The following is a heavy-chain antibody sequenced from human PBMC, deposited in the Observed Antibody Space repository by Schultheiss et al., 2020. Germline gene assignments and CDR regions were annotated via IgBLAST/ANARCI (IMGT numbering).Heavy chain of an antibody. CDR1: GFTFNNYG. Sequence: GGSLRLSCAASGFTFNNYGMHWVRQAPGKGLEWVAVIWYDGDNKYYGDYVKGRFSISRDNSKNTIYLQMNGLRAEDTAVYYCARDQSNTHYYMDVWGKGTTVTVSS. CDR2: IWYDGDNK. D-gene: IGHD2/OR15-2a*01. V-gene: IGHV3-33*01. CDR3: ARDQSNTHYYMDV. J-gene: IGHJ6*03.